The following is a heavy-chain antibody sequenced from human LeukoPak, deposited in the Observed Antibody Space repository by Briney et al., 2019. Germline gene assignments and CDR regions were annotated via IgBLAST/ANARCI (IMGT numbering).Heavy chain of an antibody. CDR1: GFAFSSYG. J-gene: IGHJ4*02. Sequence: PGSSLRLSCAASGFAFSSYGMHWVRQAPGKGLEWVAVISYDGSNKYYADSVKGRFTISRDNSKNTLYLQMNSLRAEDTAVYYCARSPSFYSSSWYYFDYWGQGTLVTVSS. CDR3: ARSPSFYSSSWYYFDY. CDR2: ISYDGSNK. V-gene: IGHV3-30*03. D-gene: IGHD6-13*01.